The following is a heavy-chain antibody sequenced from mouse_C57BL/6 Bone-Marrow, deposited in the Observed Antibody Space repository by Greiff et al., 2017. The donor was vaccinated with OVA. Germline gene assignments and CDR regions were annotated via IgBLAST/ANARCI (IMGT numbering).Heavy chain of an antibody. CDR2: ISSGGDYI. J-gene: IGHJ4*01. CDR3: TRGYYGSSSGAMDY. D-gene: IGHD1-1*01. V-gene: IGHV5-9-1*02. CDR1: GFTFSSYA. Sequence: EVKVVESGEGLVKPGGSLKLSCAASGFTFSSYAMSWVRQTPEKRLEWVAYISSGGDYIYYADTVKGRFTISRDNARNTLYLQMSSLKSEDTAMYYCTRGYYGSSSGAMDYWGQGTSVTVSS.